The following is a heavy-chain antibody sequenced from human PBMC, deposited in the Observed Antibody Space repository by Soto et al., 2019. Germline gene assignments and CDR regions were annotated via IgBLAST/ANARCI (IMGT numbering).Heavy chain of an antibody. D-gene: IGHD1-1*01. CDR3: AAGPQQLEPPDLRYYYYMDV. Sequence: GASVKVSCKASGFTFTSSAMQWVRQARGQRLEWKRWIVVGSGNTNYAQKFQERVTITRDMSTSTAYMELSSLRSEDTAVYYCAAGPQQLEPPDLRYYYYMDVWGKGTTVTVSS. J-gene: IGHJ6*03. CDR1: GFTFTSSA. CDR2: IVVGSGNT. V-gene: IGHV1-58*02.